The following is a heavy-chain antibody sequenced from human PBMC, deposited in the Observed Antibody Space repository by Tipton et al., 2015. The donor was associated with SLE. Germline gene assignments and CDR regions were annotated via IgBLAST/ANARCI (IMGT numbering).Heavy chain of an antibody. CDR3: ASDQLGIKFDY. D-gene: IGHD7-27*01. Sequence: TLSLTCAVSGYSLYSGYYWGWIRQPPGKGLAWIGSVYHSGSTYYNPSLKSRVTISVDTSKNQFALKLSSVTAADTAVYYCASDQLGIKFDYWGQGTLVTVSS. V-gene: IGHV4-38-2*01. CDR2: VYHSGST. J-gene: IGHJ4*02. CDR1: GYSLYSGYY.